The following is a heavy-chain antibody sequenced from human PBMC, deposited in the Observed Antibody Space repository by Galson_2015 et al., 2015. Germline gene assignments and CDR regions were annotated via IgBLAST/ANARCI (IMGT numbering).Heavy chain of an antibody. CDR3: ARDREYSTRWQSFDY. Sequence: GKGLEWIGYIYYSGSTNYNPSLKSRVTISVDTSKNQFSLKLSSVTAADTAVYYCARDREYSTRWQSFDYWGQGTLVTVSS. J-gene: IGHJ4*02. D-gene: IGHD2/OR15-2a*01. CDR2: IYYSGST. V-gene: IGHV4-59*01.